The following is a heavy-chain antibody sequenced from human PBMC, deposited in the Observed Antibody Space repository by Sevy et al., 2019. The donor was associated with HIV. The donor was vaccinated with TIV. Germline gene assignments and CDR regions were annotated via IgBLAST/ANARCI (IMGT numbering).Heavy chain of an antibody. J-gene: IGHJ6*02. D-gene: IGHD3-22*01. Sequence: GGSLRLSCAASTFSVTDNYMSWVRQASGKGLEWVSTIYSGGSTFYADSVKGRFTISRDNSKNTLYLQMNSLRAEDTAVYYCARDRYYDASGYYYYYYGLDVWGQGTTVTVSS. CDR1: TFSVTDNY. CDR2: IYSGGST. CDR3: ARDRYYDASGYYYYYYGLDV. V-gene: IGHV3-66*01.